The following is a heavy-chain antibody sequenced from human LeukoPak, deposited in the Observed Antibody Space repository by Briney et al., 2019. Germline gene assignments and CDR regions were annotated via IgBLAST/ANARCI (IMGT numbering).Heavy chain of an antibody. CDR1: GFTFSTYS. J-gene: IGHJ4*02. CDR3: ARRFDS. Sequence: GGSLRLSCAASGFTFSTYSMNWVRQAPGRGLEWISYIGPGGDIYYADSVTGRFTVSRDTAKNSLYLQMNGLRVEDTAVYYCARRFDSWGQGTLVTVSS. CDR2: IGPGGDI. V-gene: IGHV3-48*01.